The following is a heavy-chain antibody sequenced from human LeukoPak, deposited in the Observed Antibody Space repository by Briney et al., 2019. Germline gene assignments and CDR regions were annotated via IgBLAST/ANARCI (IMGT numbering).Heavy chain of an antibody. D-gene: IGHD2-21*01. CDR2: ISGSGGST. J-gene: IGHJ2*01. CDR3: AKVNGLQGWAPGYFDL. V-gene: IGHV3-23*01. CDR1: GFTFSSDA. Sequence: GGSPRLSRAASGFTFSSDAISGVCQAPGRGRERVSAISGSGGSTHYADSLRGRVSISRDNFKKTLYMQKNSPRDAETAVYYSAKVNGLQGWAPGYFDLWGRGTLVTVSS.